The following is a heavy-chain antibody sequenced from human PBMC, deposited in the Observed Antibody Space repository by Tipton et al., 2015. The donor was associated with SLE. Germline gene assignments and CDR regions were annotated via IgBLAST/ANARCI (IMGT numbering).Heavy chain of an antibody. CDR3: ARESCTNGICYRYFDL. D-gene: IGHD2-8*01. CDR1: GASITSGSFY. CDR2: MYTSGST. Sequence: TLSLTCTVSGASITSGSFYWSWIRQSVGKGLEWIGRMYTSGSTNYNPSLRSRMTMTADTSKNQFSLKLNSLTAADTAVYYCARESCTNGICYRYFDLWGRGTLVTVSS. V-gene: IGHV4-61*02. J-gene: IGHJ2*01.